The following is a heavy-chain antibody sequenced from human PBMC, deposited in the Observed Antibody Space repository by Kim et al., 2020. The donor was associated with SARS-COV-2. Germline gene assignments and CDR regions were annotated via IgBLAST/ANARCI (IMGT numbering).Heavy chain of an antibody. Sequence: ASVKVSCKASGYTFTAYYLHWVRQAPGQGPEWMGRIKSNSGGTDYAQKFQGRVTMTRDTSISTAYMELSSLRSDDTAMYYCARDDTIFGLDYWGQGTLVTVSS. V-gene: IGHV1-2*06. D-gene: IGHD3-3*01. CDR1: GYTFTAYY. CDR3: ARDDTIFGLDY. CDR2: IKSNSGGT. J-gene: IGHJ4*02.